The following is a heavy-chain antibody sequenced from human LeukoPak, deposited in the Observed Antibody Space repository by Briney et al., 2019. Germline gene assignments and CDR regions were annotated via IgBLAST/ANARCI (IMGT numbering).Heavy chain of an antibody. Sequence: SETLSLTCAVYGGSFSGYYWSWIRQPPGKGLEWIGYIYYSGSTNYNPSLKSRVTISVDTSKNQFSLKLSSVTAADTAVYYCARAVVPARYYYYYYMDVWGKGTTVTISS. J-gene: IGHJ6*03. D-gene: IGHD2-2*01. CDR3: ARAVVPARYYYYYYMDV. V-gene: IGHV4-59*01. CDR1: GGSFSGYY. CDR2: IYYSGST.